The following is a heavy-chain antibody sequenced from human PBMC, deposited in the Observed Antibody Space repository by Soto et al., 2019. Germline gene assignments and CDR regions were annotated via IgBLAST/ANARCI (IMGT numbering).Heavy chain of an antibody. CDR3: ARRLQPRNWFDP. D-gene: IGHD4-4*01. V-gene: IGHV1-69*06. J-gene: IGHJ5*02. CDR2: IIPIFGTA. Sequence: SVKVSCKASGGAFCSYAISWVRQAPGQGLEWMGGIIPIFGTANYAQKFQGRVTITADKSTSTAYMELSSLRSEDTAVYYCARRLQPRNWFDPWGQGTLVTVSS. CDR1: GGAFCSYA.